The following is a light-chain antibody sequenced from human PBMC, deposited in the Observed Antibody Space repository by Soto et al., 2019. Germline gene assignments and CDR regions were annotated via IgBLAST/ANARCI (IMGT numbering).Light chain of an antibody. J-gene: IGLJ1*01. Sequence: QSVLTRPPSVSGAPGQRVTISCTGSSSNIGAGYDVHWYQQLPGTAPKLLIYGDSNRPSGVPDRFSGSNSSTSASLAITGLQAEDEADYYCQSYDSSLSGYVFGTGTKVTVL. CDR1: SSNIGAGYD. V-gene: IGLV1-40*01. CDR3: QSYDSSLSGYV. CDR2: GDS.